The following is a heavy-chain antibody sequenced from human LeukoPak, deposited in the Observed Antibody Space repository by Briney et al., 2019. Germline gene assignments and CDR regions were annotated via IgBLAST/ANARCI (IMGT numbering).Heavy chain of an antibody. CDR2: IYPGDSDI. Sequence: GESLKISCKGSGYIFTSYWIAWVRQMPGKGLEWMGIIYPGDSDIRYSPSFQGQVTISADKSIDTAYLQWSSLKASDTAMYYCARHESRHDYGGNHHFDYWGQGTLITVAS. CDR1: GYIFTSYW. CDR3: ARHESRHDYGGNHHFDY. D-gene: IGHD4-23*01. V-gene: IGHV5-51*01. J-gene: IGHJ4*02.